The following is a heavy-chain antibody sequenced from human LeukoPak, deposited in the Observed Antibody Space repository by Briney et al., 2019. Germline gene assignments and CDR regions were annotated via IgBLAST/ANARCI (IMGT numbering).Heavy chain of an antibody. D-gene: IGHD6-19*01. CDR1: GGTFSSYA. Sequence: ASVTVSFKASGGTFSSYAISWVRQAPGQRLEWMGRIIPILGIAKYAQKFQGRVTSTADKSTSTAYMELSSLRSEDTGVYCCASLFVSRIAVAGTAAGGAFDIWGQGTMVTVSS. J-gene: IGHJ3*02. CDR3: ASLFVSRIAVAGTAAGGAFDI. V-gene: IGHV1-69*04. CDR2: IIPILGIA.